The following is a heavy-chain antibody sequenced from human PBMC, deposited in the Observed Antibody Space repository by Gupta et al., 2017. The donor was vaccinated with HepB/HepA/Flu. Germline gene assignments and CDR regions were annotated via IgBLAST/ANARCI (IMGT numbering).Heavy chain of an antibody. CDR2: MNAYSGTP. V-gene: IGHV1-8*01. CDR3: ARGAGTGGQEWFDP. CDR1: GYTFINND. J-gene: IGHJ5*02. D-gene: IGHD7-27*01. Sequence: QVQLVQSGAVMKKPGASVKVSCKASGYTFINNDINWVRQATGQGLEWMGWMNAYSGTPGYEQKFQDRLTLTRDTSISTAYMELSSLESEDTAVYYCARGAGTGGQEWFDPWGQGTLVTVSS.